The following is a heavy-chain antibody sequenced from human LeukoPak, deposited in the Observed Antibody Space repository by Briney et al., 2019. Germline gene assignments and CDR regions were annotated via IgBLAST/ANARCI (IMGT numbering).Heavy chain of an antibody. D-gene: IGHD3-22*01. CDR3: AREAQGDSSGYDAFDI. V-gene: IGHV3-66*01. J-gene: IGHJ3*02. Sequence: AESLTLTCAASGFTVSSNYMTWVRQPPGKGLEWIGYIYNSGSTYYKHSLKGRFTLSRDNSKNQLFLKMNTLSAEDTAVYYCAREAQGDSSGYDAFDIWGQGTMVTVSS. CDR2: IYNSGST. CDR1: GFTVSSNY.